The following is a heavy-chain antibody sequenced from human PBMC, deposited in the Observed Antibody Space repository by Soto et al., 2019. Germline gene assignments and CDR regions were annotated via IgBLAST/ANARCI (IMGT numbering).Heavy chain of an antibody. CDR3: ARVYYYYYYYMDV. CDR2: INHSGST. Sequence: SETLSLTCAVYGGSFSGYYWSWIRQPPGKGLEWIGEINHSGSTNYNPSLKSRVTISVDTSKNQFSLKLSSVTAADTAVYYCARVYYYYYYYMDVWGKGTTVTVSS. V-gene: IGHV4-34*01. CDR1: GGSFSGYY. J-gene: IGHJ6*03.